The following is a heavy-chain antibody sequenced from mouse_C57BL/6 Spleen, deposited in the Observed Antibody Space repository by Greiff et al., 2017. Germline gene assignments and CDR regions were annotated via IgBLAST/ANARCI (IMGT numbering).Heavy chain of an antibody. D-gene: IGHD1-2*01. Sequence: QVHVKQPGPELVKPGASVKLSCKASGYTFTSYDINWVKQRPGQGLEWIGWIYPRDGSTKYNEKFKGKATLTVDTTSSTAYMELHSLTSEDSAVYFCARLLRQGYFDVWGTGTTVTVS. V-gene: IGHV1-85*01. CDR1: GYTFTSYD. CDR3: ARLLRQGYFDV. J-gene: IGHJ1*03. CDR2: IYPRDGST.